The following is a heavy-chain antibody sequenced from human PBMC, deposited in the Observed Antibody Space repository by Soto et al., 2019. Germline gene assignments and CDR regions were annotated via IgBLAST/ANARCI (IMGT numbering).Heavy chain of an antibody. D-gene: IGHD3-10*01. CDR2: ISSSSSYT. CDR3: ARDAPDYYGSGSYYLGVYYYYGMDV. V-gene: IGHV3-11*06. Sequence: QVQLVESGGGLVKPGGSLRLSCAASGFTFSDYYMSWIRQAPGKGLEWVSYISSSSSYTNYADSVKGRFTISRDNAKNSLYLQMNSLRAEDTAVYYCARDAPDYYGSGSYYLGVYYYYGMDVWGQGTTVTVSS. CDR1: GFTFSDYY. J-gene: IGHJ6*02.